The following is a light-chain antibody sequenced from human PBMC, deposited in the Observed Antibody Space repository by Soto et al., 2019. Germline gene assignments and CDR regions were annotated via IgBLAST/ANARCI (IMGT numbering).Light chain of an antibody. V-gene: IGKV3-15*01. Sequence: EIVMTQSPATLSVAPGETATLSCRASQSVSSNLAWYQQKPGQAPRLLIYGASTRATGIPARFSGSGSGTEFPLTISSLQSEDFAVYYCQQYNNWPRTFGQGTKVDIK. CDR2: GAS. CDR1: QSVSSN. J-gene: IGKJ1*01. CDR3: QQYNNWPRT.